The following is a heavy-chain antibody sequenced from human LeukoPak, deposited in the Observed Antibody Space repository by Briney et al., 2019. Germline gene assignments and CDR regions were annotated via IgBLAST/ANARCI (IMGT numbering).Heavy chain of an antibody. V-gene: IGHV5-51*01. CDR1: GYSFTSYW. CDR3: ARHTPTYYYGSGSYYNRRKNPYYYYYMDV. CDR2: IYPGDSDT. J-gene: IGHJ6*03. Sequence: LGESLKISCKGSGYSFTSYWIGWVRQMPGKGLEWMGIIYPGDSDTRYSPSFQGQVTISADKSISTAYLQWSSLKASDTAMYHCARHTPTYYYGSGSYYNRRKNPYYYYYMDVWGKGTTVTISS. D-gene: IGHD3-10*01.